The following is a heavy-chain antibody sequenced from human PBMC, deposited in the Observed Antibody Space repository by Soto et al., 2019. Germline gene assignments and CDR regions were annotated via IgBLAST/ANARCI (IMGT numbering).Heavy chain of an antibody. Sequence: GASVKVSCKASGYTFTSYGISWVRQAPGQGLEWMGWISAYNGNTNYAQKLQGRVTMTTDTSTSTAYMELRSLRSDDTAVYYCARDYNVDTAMVHTPMDYWGQGTLVTVSS. CDR2: ISAYNGNT. V-gene: IGHV1-18*04. CDR3: ARDYNVDTAMVHTPMDY. J-gene: IGHJ4*02. CDR1: GYTFTSYG. D-gene: IGHD5-18*01.